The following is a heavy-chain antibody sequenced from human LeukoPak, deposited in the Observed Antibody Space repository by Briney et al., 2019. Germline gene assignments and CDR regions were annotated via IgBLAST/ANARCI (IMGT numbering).Heavy chain of an antibody. CDR3: AKGTTVTHLFFDY. D-gene: IGHD4-11*01. CDR2: ISGSGGST. V-gene: IGHV3-23*01. J-gene: IGHJ4*02. CDR1: GFTFNNYA. Sequence: GGSLRLSCAASGFTFNNYAMSWVRQAPGKGLEWVSAISGSGGSTYYADSVKGRFTISRDNSKNTLYLQMNSLRAEDTAVYYCAKGTTVTHLFFDYWGQGTLVTVSS.